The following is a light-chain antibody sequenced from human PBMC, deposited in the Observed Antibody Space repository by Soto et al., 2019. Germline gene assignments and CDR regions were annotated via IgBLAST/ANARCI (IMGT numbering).Light chain of an antibody. CDR2: RNN. CDR1: TPNIGSNY. Sequence: QSLLTQPPSASVTPGQRVIISCSGKTPNIGSNYVYWYRHLPGTAPQLLIYRNNQRPSGVPDRFSGSKSRTSASLAISGLRSEDEADYYCASWDDSLSGRVFGGGTQLTVL. CDR3: ASWDDSLSGRV. V-gene: IGLV1-47*01. J-gene: IGLJ3*02.